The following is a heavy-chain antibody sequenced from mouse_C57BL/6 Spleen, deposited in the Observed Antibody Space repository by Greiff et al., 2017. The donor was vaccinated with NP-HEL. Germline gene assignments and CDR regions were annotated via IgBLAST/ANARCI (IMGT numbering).Heavy chain of an antibody. J-gene: IGHJ3*01. CDR3: ARDDDYGGFAY. D-gene: IGHD2-4*01. Sequence: QVHVKQPGAELVKPGASVKMSCKASGYTFTSYWITWVKQRPGQGLEWIGDIYPGSGSTNYNEKFKSKATLTVDTSSSTAYMQLSSLTSEDSAVYYCARDDDYGGFAYWGQGTLVTVSA. CDR2: IYPGSGST. V-gene: IGHV1-55*01. CDR1: GYTFTSYW.